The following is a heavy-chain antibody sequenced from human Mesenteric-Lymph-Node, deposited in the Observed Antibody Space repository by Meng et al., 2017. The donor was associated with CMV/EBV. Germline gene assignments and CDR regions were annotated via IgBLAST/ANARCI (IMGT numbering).Heavy chain of an antibody. V-gene: IGHV4-34*01. J-gene: IGHJ6*02. Sequence: ESLKISCAVYGGSFSGYYWSWIRQPPGKGLEWIGEINHSGSTNYNPSLKSRVTISVDTSKNQFSLKLSSVTAADTAVYYCARGFVDVWGQGTTVTVSS. CDR1: GGSFSGYY. CDR3: ARGFVDV. CDR2: INHSGST.